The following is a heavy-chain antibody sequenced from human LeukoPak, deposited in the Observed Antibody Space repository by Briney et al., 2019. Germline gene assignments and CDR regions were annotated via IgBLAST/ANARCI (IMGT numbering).Heavy chain of an antibody. Sequence: PSETLSLTCTVSGRSISRYYWSWIRQPPGKGLEWIGYIYYSGSTSYNPSLKSRVTISVDTSKNQFSLKPRSVTAADTAAYYCARNQWLAHHAFDVWGQGTMVTVSS. V-gene: IGHV4-59*01. CDR2: IYYSGST. D-gene: IGHD6-19*01. CDR1: GRSISRYY. CDR3: ARNQWLAHHAFDV. J-gene: IGHJ3*01.